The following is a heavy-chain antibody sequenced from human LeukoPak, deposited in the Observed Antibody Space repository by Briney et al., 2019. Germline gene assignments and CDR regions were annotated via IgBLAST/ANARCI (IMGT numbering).Heavy chain of an antibody. CDR3: ASGRHQGY. CDR1: GFTFSNDR. V-gene: IGHV3-7*01. CDR2: IKEDGSEK. J-gene: IGHJ4*02. Sequence: GGSLRLSCAASGFTFSNDRMSWVCQAPGEGLEWVANIKEDGSEKYYVDSVKGRFTTSRDNARNSLYLQMNSLRAEDTTVYYCASGRHQGYWGQGTLVTVSS. D-gene: IGHD2-2*01.